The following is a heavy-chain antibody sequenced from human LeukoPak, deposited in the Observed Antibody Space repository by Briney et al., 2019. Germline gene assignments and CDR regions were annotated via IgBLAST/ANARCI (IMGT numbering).Heavy chain of an antibody. CDR3: ASWRGGGNPYSAFDI. V-gene: IGHV1-46*01. Sequence: GASVKVSCKASGGTFSSYAISWVRQAPGQGLEWMGIINPSGGSTSYAQKFQGRVTMTRDTSTSTVYMELSSLRSEDTAVYYCASWRGGGNPYSAFDIWGQGTMVTVSS. J-gene: IGHJ3*02. CDR2: INPSGGST. D-gene: IGHD4-23*01. CDR1: GGTFSSYA.